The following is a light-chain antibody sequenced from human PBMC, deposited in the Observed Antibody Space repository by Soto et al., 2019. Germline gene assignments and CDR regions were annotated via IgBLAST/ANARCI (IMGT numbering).Light chain of an antibody. J-gene: IGKJ1*01. CDR1: QSVSSY. V-gene: IGKV3-11*01. CDR3: QQRSIWPWT. Sequence: EFVLTQSPATLSLSPGEAATLSCRTSQSVSSYLAWYQQKPGQAPRLLIYDASKRATGIPARFSGSGSGTDFTLTISSLEPEDFAVYYCQQRSIWPWTFGQGTKVDIK. CDR2: DAS.